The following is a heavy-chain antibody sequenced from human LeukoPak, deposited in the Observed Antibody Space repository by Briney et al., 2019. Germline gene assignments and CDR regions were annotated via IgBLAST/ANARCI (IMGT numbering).Heavy chain of an antibody. CDR1: GFTFSSYA. CDR2: ISGSGDST. J-gene: IGHJ4*02. D-gene: IGHD4-11*01. CDR3: AKGPMTTRY. Sequence: GGSLRLSCAASGFTFSSYAMSWVRQAPGKGLEWVSAISGSGDSTYYADSVKGRFSISRDNSKNTLYMQMSSLRAEDTAVYYCAKGPMTTRYWGQGTLVTVSS. V-gene: IGHV3-23*01.